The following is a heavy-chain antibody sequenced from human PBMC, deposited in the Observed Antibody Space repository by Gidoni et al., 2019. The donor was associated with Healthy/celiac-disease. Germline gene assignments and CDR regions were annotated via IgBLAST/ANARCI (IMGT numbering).Heavy chain of an antibody. J-gene: IGHJ6*02. CDR2: ISAYNGNT. CDR1: GYTFTSSG. D-gene: IGHD3-22*01. Sequence: QVQLVQSGAEVKKPGASVKVSCKASGYTFTSSGISWVRQAPGQGLEWMGWISAYNGNTNYAQKLQGRVTMTTDTSTSTAYMELRSLRSDDTAVYYCARSSVAYYDNLGSDVRYYYYYGMDVWGQGTTVTVSS. V-gene: IGHV1-18*01. CDR3: ARSSVAYYDNLGSDVRYYYYYGMDV.